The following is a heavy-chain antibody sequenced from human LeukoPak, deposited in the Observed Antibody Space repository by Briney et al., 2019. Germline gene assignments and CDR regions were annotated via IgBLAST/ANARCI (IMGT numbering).Heavy chain of an antibody. V-gene: IGHV3-23*01. CDR1: EFIFGGYA. CDR2: ISDSGGWT. D-gene: IGHD3-22*01. CDR3: AKRGVVIRVILVGFHKEAYYFYS. Sequence: GGSLRLSCATSEFIFGGYAMSWVRQAPGKGLEWVAGISDSGGWTNYADSVKGRFTISRDSPKNTLYLQMNSLRAEDTAVYFCAKRGVVIRVILVGFHKEAYYFYSWGQGALVTVSS. J-gene: IGHJ4*02.